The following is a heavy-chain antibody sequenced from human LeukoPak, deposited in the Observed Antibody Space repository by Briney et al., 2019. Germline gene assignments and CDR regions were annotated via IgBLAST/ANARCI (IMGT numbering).Heavy chain of an antibody. J-gene: IGHJ6*03. CDR1: GGSISSYY. CDR2: IYYSGST. CDR3: GRQGSGSSSYLLHYYYMDV. Sequence: SETLSLTCTVSGGSISSYYWSWIRQPPGKGLEWIGYIYYSGSTNYNPSLKSRVTISVDTSKNQFSLKLSSVTAADTAVYYCGRQGSGSSSYLLHYYYMDVWGKGTTVTISS. D-gene: IGHD3-10*01. V-gene: IGHV4-59*08.